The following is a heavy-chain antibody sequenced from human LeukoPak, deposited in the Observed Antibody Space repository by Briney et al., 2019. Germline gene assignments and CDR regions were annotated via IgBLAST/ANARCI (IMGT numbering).Heavy chain of an antibody. CDR3: ASQLWGSYPSR. CDR1: GFTFSSYS. V-gene: IGHV3-48*01. Sequence: GGSLRLSCAASGFTFSSYSMNWVRQAPGKGLEWVSYISSCSSTIYYADSVKGRFTISRDNAKNSLYLQMNSLRAEDTAVYYCASQLWGSYPSRWGQGTLVTVSS. J-gene: IGHJ4*02. D-gene: IGHD3-16*02. CDR2: ISSCSSTI.